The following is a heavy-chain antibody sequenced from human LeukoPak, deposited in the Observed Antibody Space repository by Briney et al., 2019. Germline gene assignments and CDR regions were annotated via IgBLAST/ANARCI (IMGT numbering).Heavy chain of an antibody. V-gene: IGHV4-30-4*07. CDR1: GDSISSDGHP. D-gene: IGHD1-26*01. CDR3: VRGVGGEYFYFDR. Sequence: PSETLSLTCGVSGDSISSDGHPWSWIRQPPGKGLKWVGYIYHSGAAYHNPSLKSRLALSVDTSNNQFSLRLRSVTAADTAVYYCVRGVGGEYFYFDRWGQGALVTVSA. CDR2: IYHSGAA. J-gene: IGHJ4*02.